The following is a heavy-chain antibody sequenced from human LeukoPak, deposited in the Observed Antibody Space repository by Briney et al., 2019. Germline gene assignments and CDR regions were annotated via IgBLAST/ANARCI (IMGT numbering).Heavy chain of an antibody. D-gene: IGHD3-10*01. CDR3: ARDQDTMVRGVITGTESFDY. J-gene: IGHJ4*02. CDR1: GFTFSSYE. CDR2: ISSSGSTI. V-gene: IGHV3-48*03. Sequence: PWGSLRLSCAASGFTFSSYEMNWVRQAPGKGLEWVSYISSSGSTIYYADSVKGRFTISRDNAKNSLYLQMNSLRAEDTAVYYCARDQDTMVRGVITGTESFDYWGQGTLVTVSS.